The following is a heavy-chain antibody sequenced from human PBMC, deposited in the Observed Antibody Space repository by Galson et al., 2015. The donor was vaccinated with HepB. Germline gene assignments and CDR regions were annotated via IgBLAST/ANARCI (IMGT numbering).Heavy chain of an antibody. CDR2: ISSSSSYI. J-gene: IGHJ2*01. CDR3: ARGRYYDSSGYYLDWYFDL. D-gene: IGHD3-22*01. CDR1: GFTFSSYS. Sequence: SLRLSCAASGFTFSSYSMNWVRQAPGKGLEWVSSISSSSSYIYYADSVKGRFTISRDNAKNSLYLQMNSLRAEDTAVYYCARGRYYDSSGYYLDWYFDLWGRGTLVTVSS. V-gene: IGHV3-21*01.